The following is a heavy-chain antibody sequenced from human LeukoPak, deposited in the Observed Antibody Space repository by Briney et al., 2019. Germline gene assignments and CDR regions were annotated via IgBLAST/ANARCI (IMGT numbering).Heavy chain of an antibody. Sequence: PSQTLSLTCTVSGGSISSGSHRWSWIRQPAGKGLEWIGHIYSSGSTNYNPSLKSRVTISVDTSKNQFSLKLTSVTAADTAVYHCAREGILQYLYREFDAFDIWGQGTVVTVSS. CDR2: IYSSGST. V-gene: IGHV4-61*09. J-gene: IGHJ3*02. CDR1: GGSISSGSHR. D-gene: IGHD3-9*01. CDR3: AREGILQYLYREFDAFDI.